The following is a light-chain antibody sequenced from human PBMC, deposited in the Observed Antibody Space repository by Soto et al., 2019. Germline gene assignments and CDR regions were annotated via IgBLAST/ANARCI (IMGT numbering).Light chain of an antibody. CDR2: AAS. J-gene: IGKJ1*01. CDR3: QQSYSTPQT. V-gene: IGKV1-39*01. CDR1: QSMSSY. Sequence: DIQMTQSPSSLSASVGDRVTITCRASQSMSSYLNWYQQKPGKAPKLLIYAASSLQSGVPSRFSGSGSGTDFTLTISSLQPEDFATYYCQQSYSTPQTFGQGTKVDIK.